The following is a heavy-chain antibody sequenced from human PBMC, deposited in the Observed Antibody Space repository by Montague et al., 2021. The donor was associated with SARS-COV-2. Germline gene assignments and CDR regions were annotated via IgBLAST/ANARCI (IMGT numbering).Heavy chain of an antibody. CDR1: GGSISSSSYY. J-gene: IGHJ4*02. CDR2: IFNSGST. D-gene: IGHD6-13*01. Sequence: SETLSLTCTVSGGSISSSSYYWGWIRQPPGKGLEWIGYIFNSGSTNYNPSLKSRVTISVDTSKNQLSLRLRSVTAADTAVYYCVRVGVSNWYSFFDYWGQGTLVTVSS. V-gene: IGHV4-61*05. CDR3: VRVGVSNWYSFFDY.